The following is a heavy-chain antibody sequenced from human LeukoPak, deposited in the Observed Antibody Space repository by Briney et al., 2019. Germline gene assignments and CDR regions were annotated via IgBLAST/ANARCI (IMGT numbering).Heavy chain of an antibody. CDR2: IGGGGENT. CDR3: AKVLTGSPYY. D-gene: IGHD1-14*01. CDR1: GFTFNSYA. J-gene: IGHJ4*02. Sequence: GGSLRLSCAASGFTFNSYALSWVRQAPGKGLEWVSTIGGGGENTYYADSVKAPFPISRQSSQNTVYLHMKSLRAEDTAVYFCAKVLTGSPYYWGQGTLVTVTS. V-gene: IGHV3-23*01.